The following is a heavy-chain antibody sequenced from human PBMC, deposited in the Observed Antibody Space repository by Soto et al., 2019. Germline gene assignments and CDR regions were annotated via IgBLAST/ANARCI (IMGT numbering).Heavy chain of an antibody. V-gene: IGHV1-69*06. CDR3: ARAEQIAAAGTYDYFYYYGMDV. CDR1: GGTFSSYA. CDR2: IIPIFGTA. J-gene: IGHJ6*02. Sequence: ASVKVSCKASGGTFSSYAISWVRQAPGQGLEWMGGIIPIFGTANYAQKFQGRVTITADKSTSTAYMELSSLRSEDTAVYYCARAEQIAAAGTYDYFYYYGMDVWGQGTTVTVS. D-gene: IGHD6-13*01.